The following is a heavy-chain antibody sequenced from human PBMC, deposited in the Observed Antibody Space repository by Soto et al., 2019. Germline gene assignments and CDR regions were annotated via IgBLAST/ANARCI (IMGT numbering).Heavy chain of an antibody. V-gene: IGHV1-18*01. J-gene: IGHJ4*02. CDR1: GDTFTNYG. D-gene: IGHD3-22*01. CDR2: ISVYSGNT. Sequence: QVQVVQSGAEVKKPGASVKVSCKASGDTFTNYGFSWVRQAPGQGLEWMGWISVYSGNTNYAQNVQGRVTMTTDTTQSTAYMELRSLRSDDTAVYYCARDRSPYYYDSSGYPHYWGQGTLVTVSS. CDR3: ARDRSPYYYDSSGYPHY.